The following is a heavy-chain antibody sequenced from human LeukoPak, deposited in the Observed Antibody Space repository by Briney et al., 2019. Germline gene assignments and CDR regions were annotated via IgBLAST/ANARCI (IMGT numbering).Heavy chain of an antibody. CDR1: GFTFSSYS. D-gene: IGHD6-6*01. Sequence: GGSLRLSCAASGFTFSSYSMNWVRQAPGKGLEWVSYISSSSSTIYYADSVKGRFTISRDNAKYSLYLQMNSLRAEDTAVYYCARRSIAARLVAFDIWGQGTMVTVSS. V-gene: IGHV3-48*01. CDR2: ISSSSSTI. CDR3: ARRSIAARLVAFDI. J-gene: IGHJ3*02.